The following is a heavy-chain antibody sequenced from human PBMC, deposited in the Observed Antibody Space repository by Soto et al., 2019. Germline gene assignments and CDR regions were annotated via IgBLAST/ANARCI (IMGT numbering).Heavy chain of an antibody. CDR3: ARDGTYNWV. J-gene: IGHJ4*02. Sequence: ELQLVESGGGLVQPGRSLRLSCAASGFTVSNNYVWWVRQAPGKGLEWVSLIFRNGDTRYADSVKGRFTISRDSSSNTLYLQMNSLRVEDTAVYYCARDGTYNWVGGQGIHVTVSS. V-gene: IGHV3-66*01. CDR2: IFRNGDT. CDR1: GFTVSNNY. D-gene: IGHD1-1*01.